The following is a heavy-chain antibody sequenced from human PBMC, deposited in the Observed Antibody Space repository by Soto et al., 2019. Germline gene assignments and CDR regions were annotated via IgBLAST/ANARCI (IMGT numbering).Heavy chain of an antibody. J-gene: IGHJ4*02. CDR2: IYYSGST. CDR3: ARVGWELPNYFDY. V-gene: IGHV4-31*03. Sequence: PSETLSLTCTVSGGSISSGGYYWSWIRQHPGKGLEWIGYIYYSGSTYYNPSLKSRVTISVDTSKNQFSLKLSSVTAADTAVYYCARVGWELPNYFDYWGQRTLVTVSS. D-gene: IGHD1-26*01. CDR1: GGSISSGGYY.